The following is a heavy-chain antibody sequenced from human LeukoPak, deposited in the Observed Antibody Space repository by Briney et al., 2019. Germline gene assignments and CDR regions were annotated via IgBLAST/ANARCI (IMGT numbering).Heavy chain of an antibody. CDR1: GFTFSSYE. J-gene: IGHJ4*02. V-gene: IGHV3-48*03. CDR3: ASRGYRRPPGY. CDR2: ISSSGSTI. Sequence: GGSLRLSCAASGFTFSSYEMNWVRQAPGKGLEWVSYISSSGSTIYYADSVKGRFTISRDNAKNSLYLQMNSLRAEDTAVYYCASRGYRRPPGYWGQGTLVTVSS. D-gene: IGHD5-18*01.